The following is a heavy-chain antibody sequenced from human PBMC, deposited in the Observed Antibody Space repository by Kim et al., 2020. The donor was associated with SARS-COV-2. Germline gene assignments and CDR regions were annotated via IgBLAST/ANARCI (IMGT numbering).Heavy chain of an antibody. J-gene: IGHJ4*02. Sequence: SSPCRMSRVSISVNTSKKQFTMNLSAVTAADTAVYYCARHAYDYGNFFDYWGQGILVTVSS. V-gene: IGHV4-39*01. D-gene: IGHD3-16*01. CDR3: ARHAYDYGNFFDY.